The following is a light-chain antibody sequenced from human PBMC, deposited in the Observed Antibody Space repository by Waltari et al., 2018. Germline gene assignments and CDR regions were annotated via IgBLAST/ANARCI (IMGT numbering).Light chain of an antibody. Sequence: QSALTQPASVSGSPAQSITISCPGTSSAVGAYNYVSWFQQHPGKASKLLIYEVSNRPSGVSSRFSGSRSGNTASLTISGLQAEDEADYYCSAYRGSSALVFGTGTKVTVL. CDR3: SAYRGSSALV. CDR2: EVS. J-gene: IGLJ1*01. CDR1: SSAVGAYNY. V-gene: IGLV2-14*01.